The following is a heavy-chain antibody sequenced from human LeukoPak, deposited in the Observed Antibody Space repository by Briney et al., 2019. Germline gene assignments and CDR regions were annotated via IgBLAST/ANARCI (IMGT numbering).Heavy chain of an antibody. CDR3: AKDPWGTVVTAFDY. CDR1: GFTVSSNY. CDR2: IYSGGST. D-gene: IGHD4-23*01. J-gene: IGHJ4*02. V-gene: IGHV3-53*01. Sequence: GGSLRLSCAASGFTVSSNYMSWVRQAPGKGLEWVSVIYSGGSTYYADSVKGRFTISRDNSKNTLYLQMNSLRAEDTAVYYCAKDPWGTVVTAFDYWGQGTLVTVSS.